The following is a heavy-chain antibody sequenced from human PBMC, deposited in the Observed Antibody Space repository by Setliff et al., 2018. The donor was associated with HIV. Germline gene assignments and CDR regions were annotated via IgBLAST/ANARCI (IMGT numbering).Heavy chain of an antibody. D-gene: IGHD3-10*01. CDR1: GDSISSSTYY. CDR2: IYHSGGT. V-gene: IGHV4-39*07. CDR3: ARVITMVWTTFDP. Sequence: SETLSLTCTVSGDSISSSTYYWGWIRQPPGKGLEWIGEIYHSGGTNYNPSLKSRVTISLDKSKNHFSLELRSVTAADTAVYYCARVITMVWTTFDPWGQGTLVTVS. J-gene: IGHJ5*02.